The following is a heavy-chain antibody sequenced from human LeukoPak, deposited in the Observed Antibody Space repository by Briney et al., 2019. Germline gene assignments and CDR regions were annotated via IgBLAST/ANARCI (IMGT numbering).Heavy chain of an antibody. CDR3: VHGSGSRHDY. V-gene: IGHV3-74*01. CDR2: IKIDGSST. J-gene: IGHJ4*02. Sequence: GGSLRLSCAASGFTLSSDWMHWVRQAPGKGLVWASRIKIDGSSTSHADSVKGRFTISRDNAKNTLYLQMNSLRAEDTAIYYCVHGSGSRHDYWGQGTLVTVSS. CDR1: GFTLSSDW. D-gene: IGHD3-10*01.